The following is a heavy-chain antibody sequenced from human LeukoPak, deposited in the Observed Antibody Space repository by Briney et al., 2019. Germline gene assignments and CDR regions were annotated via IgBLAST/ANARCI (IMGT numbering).Heavy chain of an antibody. Sequence: GASVKVSCKASGGTFSSYAISWVRQAPGQGLEWMGWISAYNGNTNYAQKLQGRVTMTTDTSTSTAYMELRSLRSDDTAVYYCARDPDSCSGGSCYSGNNWFDPWGQGTLVTVSS. D-gene: IGHD2-15*01. J-gene: IGHJ5*02. CDR3: ARDPDSCSGGSCYSGNNWFDP. CDR1: GGTFSSYA. V-gene: IGHV1-18*01. CDR2: ISAYNGNT.